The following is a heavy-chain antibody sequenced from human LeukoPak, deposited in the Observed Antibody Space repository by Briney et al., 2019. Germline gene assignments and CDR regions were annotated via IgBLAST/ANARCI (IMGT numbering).Heavy chain of an antibody. Sequence: GASVTVSFTASGYTFSVYQVHWLRQAPGQGLEWMGRMNPSSGVTNYAQKFQGRVTMTRDTSINTAYLDLSALKSDDTAVYYCASRAASVTLGYWGQGTLVTVSS. CDR3: ASRAASVTLGY. CDR1: GYTFSVYQ. J-gene: IGHJ4*02. CDR2: MNPSSGVT. D-gene: IGHD2-15*01. V-gene: IGHV1-2*06.